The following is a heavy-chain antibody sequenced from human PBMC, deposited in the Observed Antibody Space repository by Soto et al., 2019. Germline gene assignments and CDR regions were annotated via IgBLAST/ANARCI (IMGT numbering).Heavy chain of an antibody. CDR3: ARDGGYCSGGSCPQYYYYGMDV. J-gene: IGHJ6*02. V-gene: IGHV4-59*01. D-gene: IGHD2-15*01. Sequence: PSETLSLTCTVSGGSISSYYWSWVRQPPGKGLEWIGYIYYSGSTNYNPSLKSRVTISVDTSKNQFSLKLSPVTAADTAVYYCARDGGYCSGGSCPQYYYYGMDVWGQGTTVTVSS. CDR2: IYYSGST. CDR1: GGSISSYY.